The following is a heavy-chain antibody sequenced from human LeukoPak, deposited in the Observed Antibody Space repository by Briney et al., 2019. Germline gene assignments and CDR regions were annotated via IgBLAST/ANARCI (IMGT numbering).Heavy chain of an antibody. Sequence: PGGSLRLSCAASGFSFTDFSMHWVRQAPGKGLEWVAVIWYDGSKKYYADSVKGRFIISRDNSKNTLYLQMNSLRVEDTAVYYCARDPEYNYKHFDYWGQGTLVTVSS. D-gene: IGHD5-18*01. CDR2: IWYDGSKK. CDR1: GFSFTDFS. CDR3: ARDPEYNYKHFDY. J-gene: IGHJ4*02. V-gene: IGHV3-33*08.